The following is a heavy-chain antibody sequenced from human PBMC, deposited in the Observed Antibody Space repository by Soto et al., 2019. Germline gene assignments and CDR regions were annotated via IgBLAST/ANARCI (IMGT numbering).Heavy chain of an antibody. V-gene: IGHV4-39*01. D-gene: IGHD3-10*01. J-gene: IGHJ3*02. CDR2: IYYSGST. Sequence: PSETLSLTCTVSGGSISSSSYYWGWIRQPPGKGLGWIGSIYYSGSTYYNPSLKSRVTISVDTSKNQFSLKLSSVTAADTAVYYCARHHKRGWIYGSGSYYNPGGAFDIWGQGTMVTVSS. CDR3: ARHHKRGWIYGSGSYYNPGGAFDI. CDR1: GGSISSSSYY.